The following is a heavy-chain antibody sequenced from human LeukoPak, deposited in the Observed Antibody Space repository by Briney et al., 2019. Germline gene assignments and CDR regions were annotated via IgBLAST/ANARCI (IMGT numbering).Heavy chain of an antibody. J-gene: IGHJ4*02. CDR2: ISAYNGNT. CDR1: GYTFTSYG. V-gene: IGHV1-18*01. Sequence: ASVKVSCKASGYTFTSYGISVVRQAPGQGLEWMGWISAYNGNTNDAQKLQGRVTITADKSTSTAYMELSSLRSEERAVYYCASGDTAMVNDYWGQGTMVTVSS. CDR3: ASGDTAMVNDY. D-gene: IGHD5-18*01.